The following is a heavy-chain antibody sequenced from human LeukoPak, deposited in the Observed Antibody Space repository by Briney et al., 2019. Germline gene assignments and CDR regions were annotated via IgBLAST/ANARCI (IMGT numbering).Heavy chain of an antibody. D-gene: IGHD3-10*01. CDR1: GYTFTGYY. CDR3: ARAIRVVRGVIIAVSLIDYYYYMDV. CDR2: INPNSGGT. Sequence: GASVKVSCKASGYTFTGYYMHWVRQAPGQGLEWVGWINPNSGGTNYAQKFQGRVTMTRDTSISTAYMELSRLRSDDTAVYYCARAIRVVRGVIIAVSLIDYYYYMDVWGKGTTVTISS. J-gene: IGHJ6*03. V-gene: IGHV1-2*02.